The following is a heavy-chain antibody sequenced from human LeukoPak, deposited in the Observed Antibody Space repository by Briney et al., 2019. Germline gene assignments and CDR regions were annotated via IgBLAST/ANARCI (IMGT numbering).Heavy chain of an antibody. Sequence: SVKVSCKASGGTFSSYAISWVRQAPGQGLEWMGGIIPIFGTANYAQKFQGRVTITADESTSTAYMELSSLRSEDTAVYYCVRNGVVVTDKEFDYWGQGTLVTVSS. CDR1: GGTFSSYA. D-gene: IGHD2-15*01. J-gene: IGHJ4*02. V-gene: IGHV1-69*13. CDR2: IIPIFGTA. CDR3: VRNGVVVTDKEFDY.